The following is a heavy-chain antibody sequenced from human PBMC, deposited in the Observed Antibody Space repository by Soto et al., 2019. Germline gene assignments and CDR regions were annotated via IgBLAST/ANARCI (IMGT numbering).Heavy chain of an antibody. V-gene: IGHV1-18*01. CDR1: GYTFTSYG. CDR3: ARDRKNYYDRSGPTNDAFDI. Sequence: QVQLMPSGAEVKKPGASVKVSCKASGYTFTSYGISWVRQAPGQGLEWMGWISAYNGNTNYAQKLQGRVTMTTDTSTSTADMELRSLRADDTAVYYCARDRKNYYDRSGPTNDAFDIWGQGRRVTVSS. CDR2: ISAYNGNT. D-gene: IGHD3-22*01. J-gene: IGHJ3*02.